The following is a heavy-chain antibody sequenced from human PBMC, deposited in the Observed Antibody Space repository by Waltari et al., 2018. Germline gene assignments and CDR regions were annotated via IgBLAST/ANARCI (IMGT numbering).Heavy chain of an antibody. CDR2: IYSGGST. CDR1: GFTVRSNY. J-gene: IGHJ4*02. V-gene: IGHV3-53*02. D-gene: IGHD2-15*01. Sequence: ELQLVETGGGLVRPGGSLRLSCAATGFTVRSNYINRVRQDPGKGPEWLSVIYSGGSTDYADSVKGRFTISRDNSKNTLYLQMDSLTAEDTAIYYCARGAFRAYQPLLYFDYWGLGTPVTVSS. CDR3: ARGAFRAYQPLLYFDY.